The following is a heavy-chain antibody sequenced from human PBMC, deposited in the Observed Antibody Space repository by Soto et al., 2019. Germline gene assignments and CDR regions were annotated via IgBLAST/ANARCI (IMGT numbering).Heavy chain of an antibody. CDR3: ARQYSISWKVFDF. CDR1: GGSISSYY. CDR2: IYYSGST. D-gene: IGHD6-13*01. Sequence: SETLSLTCTVSGGSISSYYWSWIRQPPGKGLEWIGYIYYSGSTNYNPSLKSRVTISVDTSKNQFSLKLSSVTAADTAVYYCARQYSISWKVFDFSGQGTLVTVSS. J-gene: IGHJ4*02. V-gene: IGHV4-59*08.